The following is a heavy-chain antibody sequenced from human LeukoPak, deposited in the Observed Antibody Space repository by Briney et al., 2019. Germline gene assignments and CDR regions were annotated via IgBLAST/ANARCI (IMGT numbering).Heavy chain of an antibody. CDR1: GGSISSGDYY. J-gene: IGHJ6*02. D-gene: IGHD6-6*01. V-gene: IGHV4-61*08. CDR3: AAAPYYYYGMDV. CDR2: IYTSGST. Sequence: PSETLSLTCTVSGGSISSGDYYWSWIRQPPGKGLEWIGRIYTSGSTNYNPSLKSRVTMSVDTSKNQFSLKLSSVTAADTAVYYCAAAPYYYYGMDVWGQGTTVTVSS.